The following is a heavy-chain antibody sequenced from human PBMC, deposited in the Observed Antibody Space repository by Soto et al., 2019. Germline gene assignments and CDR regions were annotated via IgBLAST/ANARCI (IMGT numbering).Heavy chain of an antibody. V-gene: IGHV4-4*02. CDR2: IYHSGST. CDR1: GGSISSSNW. Sequence: QVQLQESGPGLVKPSGTLSLTCAVSGGSISSSNWWSWVRQPPGKGLQWIGEIYHSGSTNSNPSLKSRVTISVYKSKNQLSLKLSSVTAADTAVYYCARVTVLLWFGEYQYKATPTAYFDYWGQGTLVTVSS. D-gene: IGHD3-10*01. J-gene: IGHJ4*02. CDR3: ARVTVLLWFGEYQYKATPTAYFDY.